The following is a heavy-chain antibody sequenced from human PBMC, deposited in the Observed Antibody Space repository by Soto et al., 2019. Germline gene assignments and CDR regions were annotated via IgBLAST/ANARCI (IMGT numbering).Heavy chain of an antibody. CDR1: GYTFTSYD. J-gene: IGHJ6*03. V-gene: IGHV1-8*01. CDR2: MNPNSGNT. CDR3: ARRVATIYYYYYMDV. D-gene: IGHD5-12*01. Sequence: ASVKVSCKASGYTFTSYDINCVRQATGQGLEWMGWMNPNSGNTGYAQKFQGRVTMTRNTSISTAYMELSSLRSEDTAVYYCARRVATIYYYYYMDVWGKGTTVTVSS.